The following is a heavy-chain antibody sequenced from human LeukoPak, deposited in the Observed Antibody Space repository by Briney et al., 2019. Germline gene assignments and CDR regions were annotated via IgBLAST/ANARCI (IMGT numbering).Heavy chain of an antibody. CDR2: IYYSGST. CDR3: ARGRGYCSGGSCYLRFDP. V-gene: IGHV4-59*01. D-gene: IGHD2-15*01. J-gene: IGHJ5*02. CDR1: GGSISSYY. Sequence: SETLSLTCTVSGGSISSYYWSWIRHPPGKGLEWIGYIYYSGSTNYNPSLKSRVTISVDTSKNQFSLKLSSVTAADTAVYYCARGRGYCSGGSCYLRFDPWGQGTLVTVSS.